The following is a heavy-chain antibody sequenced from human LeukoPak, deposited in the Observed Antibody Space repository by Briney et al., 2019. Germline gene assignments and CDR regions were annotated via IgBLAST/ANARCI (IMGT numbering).Heavy chain of an antibody. V-gene: IGHV3-48*03. D-gene: IGHD4-23*01. Sequence: GGSLRLSCAASGFTSSSYELDWVRQAPGKGLEWVSYISSSGSIYYADSVKGRFTISRDNAKNSLYLQMNSLRAEDTAVYYCAREGYGGNSDAFDIWGQGTMVTVSS. CDR1: GFTSSSYE. CDR3: AREGYGGNSDAFDI. CDR2: ISSSGSI. J-gene: IGHJ3*02.